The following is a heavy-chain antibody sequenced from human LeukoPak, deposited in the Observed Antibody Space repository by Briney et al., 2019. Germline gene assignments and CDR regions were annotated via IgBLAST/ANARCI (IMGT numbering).Heavy chain of an antibody. V-gene: IGHV1-2*02. CDR1: GYKFTSYY. Sequence: GASVKVSCKASGYKFTSYYMHWVRQAPGQGLEWMRWINCNNAGTNYAQNFQDRVAMTRDPSITTVYMEVSRVTFDDTAVYFCARSYCGGDCYSTEFDAWGQGSLVTVSS. D-gene: IGHD2-21*02. CDR2: INCNNAGT. J-gene: IGHJ4*02. CDR3: ARSYCGGDCYSTEFDA.